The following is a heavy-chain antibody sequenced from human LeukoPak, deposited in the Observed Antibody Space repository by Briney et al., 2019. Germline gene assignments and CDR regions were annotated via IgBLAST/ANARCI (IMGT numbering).Heavy chain of an antibody. CDR3: AGEDYFDSSGYASWRFDI. CDR1: SGSFSGYY. V-gene: IGHV4-34*01. CDR2: FNHNWGA. D-gene: IGHD3-22*01. Sequence: SETLPLTCAVYSGSFSGYYWTWFRQPPGKGLEWIGEFNHNWGAKYNPSLKSRVTISVDTSKNHLSLKLTSVTTADTAVYYRAGEDYFDSSGYASWRFDIWGQGTMVTVSS. J-gene: IGHJ3*02.